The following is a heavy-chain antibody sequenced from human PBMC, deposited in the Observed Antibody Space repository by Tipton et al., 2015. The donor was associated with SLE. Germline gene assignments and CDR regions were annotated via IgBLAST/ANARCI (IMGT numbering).Heavy chain of an antibody. CDR3: ARLNTRY. V-gene: IGHV3-7*01. D-gene: IGHD1/OR15-1a*01. CDR2: IKQDGSEK. Sequence: SLRLSCAASGFTFSSYSMNWVRQAPGKGLEWVANIKQDGSEKFYVDSVKGRFTISRDNAKNSLYLQMNSLSAEDTAVYFCARLNTRYWGQGTLVTVSS. J-gene: IGHJ4*02. CDR1: GFTFSSYS.